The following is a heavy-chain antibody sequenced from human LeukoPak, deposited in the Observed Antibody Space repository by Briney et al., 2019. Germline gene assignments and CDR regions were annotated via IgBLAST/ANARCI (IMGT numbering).Heavy chain of an antibody. J-gene: IGHJ6*02. D-gene: IGHD3-22*01. CDR1: GYTLTELS. CDR3: ATVAGARQHSSGYHRPYYYYGMDV. CDR2: FDPEDGET. V-gene: IGHV1-24*01. Sequence: GASVKVSCKVSGYTLTELSMHWVRQAPGKGLEWVGGFDPEDGETIYAQRFQGRVTMTEDTSTDTAYMELSSLRSEDTAVYYCATVAGARQHSSGYHRPYYYYGMDVWGQGTTVTVSS.